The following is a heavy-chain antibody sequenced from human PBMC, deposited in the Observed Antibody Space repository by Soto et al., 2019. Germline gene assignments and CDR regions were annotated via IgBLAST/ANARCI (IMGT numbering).Heavy chain of an antibody. Sequence: PSETLSLTCTVSGGSLSSYYWSWIRQPPGKGLEWIGEIYHSGSTNYNPSLKSRVIISVDTSNNQLSLKLRSVTAADTAVYYCARHDGFSSGWIFDYWGHGTLVTVSS. CDR3: ARHDGFSSGWIFDY. J-gene: IGHJ4*01. V-gene: IGHV4-59*08. CDR2: IYHSGST. D-gene: IGHD6-19*01. CDR1: GGSLSSYY.